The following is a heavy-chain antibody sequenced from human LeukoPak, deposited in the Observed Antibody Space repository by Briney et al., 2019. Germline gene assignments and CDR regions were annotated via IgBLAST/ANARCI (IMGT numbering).Heavy chain of an antibody. CDR1: GFTFDDYA. V-gene: IGHV3-9*01. CDR3: AKAWRYFDWFTLDY. J-gene: IGHJ4*02. D-gene: IGHD3-9*01. Sequence: SPRLSCAASGFTFDDYAMHWVRQAPGKGLEWVSGISWNSGSIGYADSVKGRFTISRDNAKNSLYLQMNSLRAEDTALYYCAKAWRYFDWFTLDYWGQGTLVTVSS. CDR2: ISWNSGSI.